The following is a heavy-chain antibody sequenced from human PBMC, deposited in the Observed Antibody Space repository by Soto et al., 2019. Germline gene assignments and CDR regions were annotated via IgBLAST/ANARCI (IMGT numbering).Heavy chain of an antibody. Sequence: ASGKASCKDSGYTLTGYYMHSLRQAPGQGLEWMGWINPNSGGTNYAQKFQGRVTMTRDTSISTAYMELSSLRSEDTAVYYCARLLFSWFDPWGQGTLVTV. J-gene: IGHJ5*02. CDR3: ARLLFSWFDP. CDR2: INPNSGGT. D-gene: IGHD2-21*02. CDR1: GYTLTGYY. V-gene: IGHV1-2*02.